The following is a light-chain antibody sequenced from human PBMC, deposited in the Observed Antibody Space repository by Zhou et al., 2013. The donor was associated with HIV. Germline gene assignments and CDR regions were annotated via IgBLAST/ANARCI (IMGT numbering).Light chain of an antibody. CDR3: LQSMQTPLT. Sequence: DIVMTQTPLSLSVTPGQQASISCKSSESLLPSDGKTYLSWYLQKPGQSPQLLMYEVSKRFPGVPDRFRGSGSGTDFTLTFSRVEAEDVGVYYCLQSMQTPLTFGGGTKGGDQT. CDR2: EVS. CDR1: ESLLPSDGKTY. V-gene: IGKV2D-29*02. J-gene: IGKJ4*01.